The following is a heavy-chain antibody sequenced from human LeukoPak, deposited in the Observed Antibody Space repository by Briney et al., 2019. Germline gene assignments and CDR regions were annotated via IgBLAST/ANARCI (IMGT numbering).Heavy chain of an antibody. Sequence: GGSLRLSCAASGFSFSSHSMNWVRQAPGEGLEWVSIITSSSTYIDYADSVRGRFTISRDDAKNSLFLQMNSLRAEDTALYYCARGYGSSAGLIDYWGQGALVTVSS. D-gene: IGHD1-26*01. J-gene: IGHJ4*02. CDR2: ITSSSTYI. V-gene: IGHV3-21*01. CDR3: ARGYGSSAGLIDY. CDR1: GFSFSSHS.